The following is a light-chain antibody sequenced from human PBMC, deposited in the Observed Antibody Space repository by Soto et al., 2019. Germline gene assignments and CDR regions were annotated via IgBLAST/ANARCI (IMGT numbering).Light chain of an antibody. J-gene: IGKJ1*01. CDR2: DVS. CDR1: QSVSDNP. V-gene: IGKV3-20*01. Sequence: IVLTQSPGTLSLSPGERATLSCRTSQSVSDNPLAWYQQKPGQAPRHLIYDVSIRATTIPDGFSGSGSGTDFTLTIDTLEPEDFARYYCQQYTQSLWTFGPGTKVESK. CDR3: QQYTQSLWT.